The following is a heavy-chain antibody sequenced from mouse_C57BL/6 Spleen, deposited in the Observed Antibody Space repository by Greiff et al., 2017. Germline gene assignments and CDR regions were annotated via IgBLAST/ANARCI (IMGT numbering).Heavy chain of an antibody. D-gene: IGHD2-1*01. CDR2: ISSGSSTI. J-gene: IGHJ4*01. Sequence: EVHLVASGGGLVKPGGSLTLSCAASGFTFSDYGMHWVRQAPEKGLEWVAYISSGSSTIYSADTVTGRFSISSANAQNTLFLKMASLRSEDTAMYYCARKGNLYYYAMDYWGQGTSVTVSS. CDR3: ARKGNLYYYAMDY. V-gene: IGHV5-17*01. CDR1: GFTFSDYG.